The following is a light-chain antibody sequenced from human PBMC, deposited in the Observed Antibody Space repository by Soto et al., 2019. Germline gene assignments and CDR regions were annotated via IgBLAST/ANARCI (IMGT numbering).Light chain of an antibody. J-gene: IGKJ5*01. V-gene: IGKV1-9*01. Sequence: DIQLTQSPSFLSASVGDRVTITCRASQGLSSDLAWYQQKPGKAPKLLIYAASTLQSGDPSWFSGSGSGTEFTLTNSSLQPEDFATYYCQQLNSYPITFGQGTRLEIK. CDR2: AAS. CDR3: QQLNSYPIT. CDR1: QGLSSD.